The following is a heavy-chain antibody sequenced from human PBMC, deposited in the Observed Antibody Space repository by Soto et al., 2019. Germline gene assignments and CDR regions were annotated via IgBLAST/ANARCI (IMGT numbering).Heavy chain of an antibody. V-gene: IGHV3-7*03. CDR2: IDTDGRRK. Sequence: GGSLRLSCAVSGFYFNTYYMYWVRQPPGKGLEWVANIDTDGRRKNYVDSVKGRFIISRDNAKNSLFLQMNSLRADDTAVYYCGRVPLDGNYANGVDVWGQGTTVTVSS. CDR3: GRVPLDGNYANGVDV. CDR1: GFYFNTYY. D-gene: IGHD4-17*01. J-gene: IGHJ6*02.